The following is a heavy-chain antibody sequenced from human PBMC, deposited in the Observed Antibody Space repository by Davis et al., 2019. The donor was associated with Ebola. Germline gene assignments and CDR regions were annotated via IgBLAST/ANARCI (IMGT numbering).Heavy chain of an antibody. CDR3: ARDQGGSYSDAFDI. J-gene: IGHJ3*02. V-gene: IGHV1-2*04. CDR2: INPNSGGT. Sequence: AASVKVPCKASGYTFTGYYMHWVRQAPGQGLEWMGWINPNSGGTNYAQKFQGWVTMTRDTSISTAYMELSRLRSDDTAVYYCARDQGGSYSDAFDIWGQGTMVTVSS. D-gene: IGHD1-26*01. CDR1: GYTFTGYY.